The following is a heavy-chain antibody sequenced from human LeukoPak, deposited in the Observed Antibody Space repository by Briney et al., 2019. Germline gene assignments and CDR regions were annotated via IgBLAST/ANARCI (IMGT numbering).Heavy chain of an antibody. D-gene: IGHD1-26*01. CDR1: GGTFRIHS. V-gene: IGHV1-69*08. Sequence: GSSVTVSFTSFGGTFRIHSFSWVRQAPGQGLEWMGNITPIIDSAKYSQKFRDRLRITGHSSTGTAYIELSSLTPEDTALYYCTRVNLRGSQYNWFDPWGQGTLVIVSS. J-gene: IGHJ5*02. CDR3: TRVNLRGSQYNWFDP. CDR2: ITPIIDSA.